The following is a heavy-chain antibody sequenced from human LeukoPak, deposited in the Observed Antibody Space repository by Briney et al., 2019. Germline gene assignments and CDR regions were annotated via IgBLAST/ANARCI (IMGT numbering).Heavy chain of an antibody. CDR1: GGSISSSSYY. V-gene: IGHV4-39*07. CDR3: AGIAARHFDY. CDR2: IYYSGST. J-gene: IGHJ4*02. D-gene: IGHD6-6*01. Sequence: SETLSLTCTVSGGSISSSSYYWGWIRQPPGKGLEWIGSIYYSGSTYYNPSLKSRVTISVDTSKNQFSLKLSSVTAADTAVYYCAGIAARHFDYWGQGTLVTVSS.